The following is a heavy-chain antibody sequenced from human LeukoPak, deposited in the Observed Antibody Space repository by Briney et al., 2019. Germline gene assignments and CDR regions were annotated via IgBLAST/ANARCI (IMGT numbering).Heavy chain of an antibody. J-gene: IGHJ2*01. V-gene: IGHV1-18*01. CDR2: FSAYNGNT. CDR1: GYTFTSYG. Sequence: GASVKVSCKASGYTFTSYGISWVRQAPGQGRVWMGWFSAYNGNTNYAQKLQGRVTMTTDTSTSTAYMELRSLRSDDTAVYYCATLDSSSEGSRYWYFDLWGRGTLVTVSS. CDR3: ATLDSSSEGSRYWYFDL. D-gene: IGHD6-6*01.